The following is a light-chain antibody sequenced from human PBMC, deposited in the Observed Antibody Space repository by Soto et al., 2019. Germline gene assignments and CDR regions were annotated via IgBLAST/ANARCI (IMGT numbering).Light chain of an antibody. CDR1: QSVSSSY. CDR3: QQYVRSPPSWT. Sequence: ETVLTQSPGTLSLSPGERATLSCRASQSVSSSYLAWYQQKPGQAPRLLIYDASSRATGIPDRFSGSGSGTDFHLTISRLEPEDFAVYYCQQYVRSPPSWTFGQGTKVEIK. J-gene: IGKJ1*01. V-gene: IGKV3-20*01. CDR2: DAS.